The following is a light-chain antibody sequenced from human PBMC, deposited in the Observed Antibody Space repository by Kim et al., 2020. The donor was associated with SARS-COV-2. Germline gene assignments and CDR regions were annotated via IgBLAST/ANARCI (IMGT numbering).Light chain of an antibody. CDR1: NSNVGDYTL. V-gene: IGLV2-23*02. CDR3: CAYAGDATVR. CDR2: EVD. J-gene: IGLJ2*01. Sequence: QSALTQPASVSGSPGQSITISCSGINSNVGDYTLVSWYQQHPGRAPKLILYEVDKRPSGISRRFSGSKSGSTASLTISGLQAEDEAEYFCCAYAGDATVRFAGGTKVTVL.